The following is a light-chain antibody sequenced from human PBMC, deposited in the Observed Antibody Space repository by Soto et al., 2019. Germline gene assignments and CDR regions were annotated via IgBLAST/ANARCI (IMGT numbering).Light chain of an antibody. CDR3: SSYTSSSTWV. J-gene: IGLJ3*02. V-gene: IGLV2-14*01. CDR1: SSDVGGYNY. Sequence: QSVLTQPASVSGSPGQSITISCTGTSSDVGGYNYVSWYQQHPGKAPKLMIYEVSNRPSGVSNRFSGSKSGNTASLTISGLQAEDEADYYWSSYTSSSTWVFGGGTKVTVL. CDR2: EVS.